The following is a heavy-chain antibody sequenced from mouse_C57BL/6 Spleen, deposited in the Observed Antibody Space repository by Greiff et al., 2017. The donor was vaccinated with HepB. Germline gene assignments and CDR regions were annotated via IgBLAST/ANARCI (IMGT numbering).Heavy chain of an antibody. CDR3: ARHDIYYDYDDGAWFAY. CDR1: GYTFTEYT. V-gene: IGHV1-62-2*01. CDR2: FYPGSGSI. J-gene: IGHJ3*01. D-gene: IGHD2-4*01. Sequence: QVQLQQSGAELVKPGASVKLSCKASGYTFTEYTIHWVKQRSGQGLEWIGWFYPGSGSIKYNEKFKDKATLTVDKSSSTVYMELSRLTSEDSAVYFCARHDIYYDYDDGAWFAYWGQGTLVTVSA.